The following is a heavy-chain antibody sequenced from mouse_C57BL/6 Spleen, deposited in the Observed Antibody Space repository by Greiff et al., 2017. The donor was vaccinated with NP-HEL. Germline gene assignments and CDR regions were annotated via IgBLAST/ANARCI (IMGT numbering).Heavy chain of an antibody. CDR1: GYTFTDYN. CDR3: ASPHYYVSSYGY. Sequence: EVQLQQSGPELVKPGASVKMSCKASGYTFTDYNMPWVKQSHGKSLEWIGYINPNNGGTSYNQKFKGKATLTVNKSSSTAYMELRSLTSEDAAVYYCASPHYYVSSYGYWGQGTTLTVSS. CDR2: INPNNGGT. J-gene: IGHJ2*01. V-gene: IGHV1-22*01. D-gene: IGHD1-1*01.